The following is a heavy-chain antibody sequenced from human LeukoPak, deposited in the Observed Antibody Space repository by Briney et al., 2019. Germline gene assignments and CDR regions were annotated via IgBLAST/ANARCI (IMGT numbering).Heavy chain of an antibody. D-gene: IGHD1-1*01. J-gene: IGHJ6*03. Sequence: GGSLTLSCAASGVTFSSFDRHWVRQPPGQGLEWVSTIGTASDTYYPGSVEGRFTLSRDNAKNSLYLQMNSLTAGDTAVYYCARGPPRGKYYYMDVWGKGTTVTVSS. CDR2: IGTASDT. CDR1: GVTFSSFD. CDR3: ARGPPRGKYYYMDV. V-gene: IGHV3-13*01.